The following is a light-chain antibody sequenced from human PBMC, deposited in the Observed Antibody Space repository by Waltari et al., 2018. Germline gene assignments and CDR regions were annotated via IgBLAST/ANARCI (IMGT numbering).Light chain of an antibody. Sequence: EIVLTQSPATLSLSPGERATLSCRASQNIRTYLAWYQQKPGQAPRLLIYDASNRATGIPARFSGTGSGTDFTLTISSLEPEDFTVYYCQQRSDWPPALTFGGGTKVEIK. CDR3: QQRSDWPPALT. CDR2: DAS. CDR1: QNIRTY. V-gene: IGKV3-11*01. J-gene: IGKJ4*01.